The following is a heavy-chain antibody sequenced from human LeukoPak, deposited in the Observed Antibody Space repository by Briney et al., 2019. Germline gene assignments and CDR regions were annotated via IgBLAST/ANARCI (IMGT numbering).Heavy chain of an antibody. Sequence: SETLSLTCTVSGGSTSSSSYYWGWIRQPPGKGLEWIGSIYYSGNTYCNPSLKSRVTISLDTSMNQFSLRLSSVTAADTAVYSCARVMYSSSWYVGDYYYYMDVWGKGTTVTVSS. D-gene: IGHD6-13*01. CDR3: ARVMYSSSWYVGDYYYYMDV. CDR1: GGSTSSSSYY. J-gene: IGHJ6*03. V-gene: IGHV4-39*07. CDR2: IYYSGNT.